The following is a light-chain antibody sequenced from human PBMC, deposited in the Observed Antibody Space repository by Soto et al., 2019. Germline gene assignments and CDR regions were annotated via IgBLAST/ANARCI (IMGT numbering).Light chain of an antibody. CDR1: QSVSSSY. Sequence: EIVLPQSPGTLSLSPGERATLSCRASQSVSSSYLAWYQQKPGQAPRLLIYGASSRATGIPDRFSGSGSGTDFTLTISRLEPEDFAVYYCQQYGSSPKTFGQGTKGDIK. V-gene: IGKV3-20*01. CDR2: GAS. J-gene: IGKJ1*01. CDR3: QQYGSSPKT.